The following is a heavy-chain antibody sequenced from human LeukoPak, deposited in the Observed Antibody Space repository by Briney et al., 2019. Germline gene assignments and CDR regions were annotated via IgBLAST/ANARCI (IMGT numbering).Heavy chain of an antibody. D-gene: IGHD6-13*01. CDR2: INWNGGST. Sequence: GSLRLSCAASGFTFDDYGMSWVRQAPGKGLEWVSGINWNGGSTGYADSVRGRFTISRDNAKNSLYLQMNSLRAEDTALYYCARGTLKAAATDFDYWGQGTLVTVSS. CDR1: GFTFDDYG. CDR3: ARGTLKAAATDFDY. V-gene: IGHV3-20*04. J-gene: IGHJ4*02.